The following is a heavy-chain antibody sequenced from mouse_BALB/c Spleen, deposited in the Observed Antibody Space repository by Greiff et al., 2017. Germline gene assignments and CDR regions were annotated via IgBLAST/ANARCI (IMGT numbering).Heavy chain of an antibody. V-gene: IGHV5-6*01. D-gene: IGHD1-3*01. CDR3: ARGGQLFDY. CDR2: ISSGGSYT. J-gene: IGHJ2*01. Sequence: VQLQQSGGDLVKPGGSLKLSCAASGFTFSSYGMSWVRQTPDKRLEWVATISSGGSYTYYPDSVKGRFTISRDNAKNTLYLQMSSLKSEDTAMYYCARGGQLFDYWGQGTTLTVSS. CDR1: GFTFSSYG.